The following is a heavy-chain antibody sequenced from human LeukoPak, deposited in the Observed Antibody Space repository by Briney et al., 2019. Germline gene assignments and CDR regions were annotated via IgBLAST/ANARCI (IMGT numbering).Heavy chain of an antibody. D-gene: IGHD6-13*01. J-gene: IGHJ6*02. CDR3: AATYSSSWRYYYYYGMDV. CDR1: GGSISSYY. V-gene: IGHV4-59*01. Sequence: ASETLSLTCTVSGGSISSYYWSWIRQPPGKGLEWIGYIYYSGSTNYNPSLKSRVTISVDTSKNQFSLKLSSVTAADTAGYYCAATYSSSWRYYYYYGMDVWGQGTTVTVSS. CDR2: IYYSGST.